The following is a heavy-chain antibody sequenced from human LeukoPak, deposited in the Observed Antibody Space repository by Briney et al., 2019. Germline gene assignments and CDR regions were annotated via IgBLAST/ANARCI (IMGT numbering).Heavy chain of an antibody. J-gene: IGHJ4*02. D-gene: IGHD6-13*01. CDR3: ATALLAAAGTNY. CDR2: FDPEDGET. V-gene: IGHV1-24*01. Sequence: ASVKVSCKVSGYTLTGLSMHWVRQAPGKGLEWMGGFDPEDGETIYAQKFQGRVTMTEDTSTDTAYMELSSLRSEDTAVYYCATALLAAAGTNYWGQGTLVTVSS. CDR1: GYTLTGLS.